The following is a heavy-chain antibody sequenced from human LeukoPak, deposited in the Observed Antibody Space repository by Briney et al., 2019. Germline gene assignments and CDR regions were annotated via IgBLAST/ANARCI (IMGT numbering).Heavy chain of an antibody. Sequence: SETLSLTCTVSGVSISSSSYYWAWMPPPPGKELAWGVSSNYSGSTYYNPSLKSRVTISVDTSKNQCSLKLSSVTAADTAVYYCARHEAYYDFWSGYTDTYGMDVWGQGTTVTVSS. CDR1: GVSISSSSYY. D-gene: IGHD3-3*01. V-gene: IGHV4-39*01. CDR3: ARHEAYYDFWSGYTDTYGMDV. J-gene: IGHJ6*02. CDR2: SNYSGST.